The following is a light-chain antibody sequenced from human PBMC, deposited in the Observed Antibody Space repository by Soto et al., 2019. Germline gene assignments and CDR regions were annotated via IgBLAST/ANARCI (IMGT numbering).Light chain of an antibody. CDR2: AAS. CDR1: QSIDNC. J-gene: IGKJ1*01. Sequence: DIQMTQSPSSLSACIGDRVTITCRASQSIDNCLSWYQQKPGKAPKLLIYAASTLQSGVPSRFSGSGSGTDFTLTISSLQRGDLATYYCLHTHSAPSTFGQGTRVEIK. V-gene: IGKV1-39*01. CDR3: LHTHSAPST.